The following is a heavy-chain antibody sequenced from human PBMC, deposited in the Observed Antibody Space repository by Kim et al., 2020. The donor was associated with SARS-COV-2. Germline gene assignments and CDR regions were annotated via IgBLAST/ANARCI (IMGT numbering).Heavy chain of an antibody. CDR3: ASVPYYYDSSGYNDY. J-gene: IGHJ4*02. V-gene: IGHV4-39*01. D-gene: IGHD3-22*01. Sequence: PSLKGRVTISVATSKNQFSLKLSSVTAADTAVYYCASVPYYYDSSGYNDYWGQGTLVTVSS.